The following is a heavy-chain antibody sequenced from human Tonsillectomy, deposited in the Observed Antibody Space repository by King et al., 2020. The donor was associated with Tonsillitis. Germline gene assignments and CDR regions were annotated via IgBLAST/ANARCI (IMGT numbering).Heavy chain of an antibody. CDR3: ATRFCRNYYDSSGYYYYYGMDV. V-gene: IGHV1-18*04. D-gene: IGHD3-22*01. J-gene: IGHJ6*02. Sequence: QLVQSGAEVKKPGASVKVSCKASGYTFTSYGISWVRQAPGQGLEWMGWISAYNGNTNYAQKLQGRVTMTTDTSTSTAYMELRSLRSDDTAVYYCATRFCRNYYDSSGYYYYYGMDVWGQGTTVPVSS. CDR2: ISAYNGNT. CDR1: GYTFTSYG.